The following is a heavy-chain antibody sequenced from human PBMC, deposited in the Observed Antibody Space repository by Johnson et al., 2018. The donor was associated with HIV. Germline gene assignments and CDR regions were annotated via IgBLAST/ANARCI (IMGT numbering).Heavy chain of an antibody. CDR2: ISWNSGSI. Sequence: TFDDYAMHWVRQAPGKGLEWVSGISWNSGSIGYADSVKGRFTISRDNSKNTLYLQMNSLRAEDTAVYYCARESVALVAFDIRGQGTMVTVSS. V-gene: IGHV3-9*01. CDR3: ARESVALVAFDI. D-gene: IGHD6-13*01. J-gene: IGHJ3*02. CDR1: TFDDYA.